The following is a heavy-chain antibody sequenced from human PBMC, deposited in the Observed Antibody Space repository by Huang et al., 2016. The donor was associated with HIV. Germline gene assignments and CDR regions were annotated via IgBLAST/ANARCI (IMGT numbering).Heavy chain of an antibody. CDR1: GFSVGVFG. CDR2: IKGFGYIK. J-gene: IGHJ4*02. CDR3: ARGKVDLLTGWEDTYYFDR. V-gene: IGHV3-48*03. Sequence: EEQLVESGGGLVKPGGSLRLSCAASGFSVGVFGMNWVRQAPGRGLEWISFIKGFGYIKYYADSVKGRFTISRDNAKNTVYLQMNRLRAADTGIYFCARGKVDLLTGWEDTYYFDRWGQGALVTVSS. D-gene: IGHD3-9*01.